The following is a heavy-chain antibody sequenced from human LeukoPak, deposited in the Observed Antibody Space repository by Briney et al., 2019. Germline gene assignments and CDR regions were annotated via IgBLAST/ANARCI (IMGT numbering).Heavy chain of an antibody. D-gene: IGHD3-10*01. Sequence: GGSLRLSCAASGFTFSNAWLNGVLQAPVKGLEGVGHIKSKTDGGTTDYAAPVKGRFTISRDDSKNTLFLQMNSLKTEDTAVYYCTLPWGSGSYYDYWGQGTLVTVSS. CDR3: TLPWGSGSYYDY. V-gene: IGHV3-15*01. CDR2: IKSKTDGGTT. J-gene: IGHJ4*02. CDR1: GFTFSNAW.